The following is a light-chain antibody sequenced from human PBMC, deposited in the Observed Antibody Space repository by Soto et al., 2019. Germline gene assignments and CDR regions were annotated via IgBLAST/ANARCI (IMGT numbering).Light chain of an antibody. V-gene: IGKV1-5*03. Sequence: DIQMTQSPSTLSASVGDRVTITCRASQSISSWLAWYQQKPGKAPKLLIYKASSLDSGVPSRFSGSGYGTEFTLTTSSLQPDDFATYYCQQYNSYSWTFGEGTKVEIK. CDR1: QSISSW. J-gene: IGKJ1*01. CDR3: QQYNSYSWT. CDR2: KAS.